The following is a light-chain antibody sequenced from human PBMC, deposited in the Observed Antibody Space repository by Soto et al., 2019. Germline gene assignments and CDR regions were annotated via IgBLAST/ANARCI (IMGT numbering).Light chain of an antibody. V-gene: IGKV4-1*01. Sequence: DIVMTQSPDSLAVSLGERATINCKSSQSVLYSPNNKNYLAWYQQKPGQPPKLLVYWASTRESGVPDRFSGSGSGTDFTLTITGLQAEDAAVYYCHQYHSAPQTLGQGTKVEIK. CDR3: HQYHSAPQT. CDR1: QSVLYSPNNKNY. J-gene: IGKJ1*01. CDR2: WAS.